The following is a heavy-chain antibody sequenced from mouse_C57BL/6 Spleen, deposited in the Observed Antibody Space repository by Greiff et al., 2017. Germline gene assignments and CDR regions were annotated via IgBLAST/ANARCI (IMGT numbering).Heavy chain of an antibody. Sequence: VKLVASGAELARPGASVKLSCKASGYTFTSYGISWVKQRTGQGLEWIGEIYPRSGNTYYNEKFKGKATLTADKSSSTAYMELRSLTSEDSAVYFCARDYGSSYEGYFDYWGQGTTLTVSS. CDR1: GYTFTSYG. V-gene: IGHV1-81*01. J-gene: IGHJ2*01. D-gene: IGHD1-1*01. CDR3: ARDYGSSYEGYFDY. CDR2: IYPRSGNT.